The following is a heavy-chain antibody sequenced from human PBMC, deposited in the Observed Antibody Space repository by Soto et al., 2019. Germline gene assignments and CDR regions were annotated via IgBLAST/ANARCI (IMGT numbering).Heavy chain of an antibody. CDR3: AAIEMATPNY. Sequence: QVQLVQSGSEVKKPGSSVKVSCKASGGTFSSYTISWVRQAPGQGLEWMGRIIPIVGVAIYAQNFQGRVTMTADKSTSTAYMELSSLRSEDTAVYYCAAIEMATPNYWGQGTLVTVSS. CDR2: IIPIVGVA. CDR1: GGTFSSYT. V-gene: IGHV1-69*02. D-gene: IGHD5-12*01. J-gene: IGHJ4*02.